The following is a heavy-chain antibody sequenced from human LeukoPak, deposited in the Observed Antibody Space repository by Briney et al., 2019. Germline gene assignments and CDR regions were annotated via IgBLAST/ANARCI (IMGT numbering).Heavy chain of an antibody. D-gene: IGHD6-19*01. V-gene: IGHV3-23*01. CDR2: ISGSGGSI. CDR3: AKDQFSSGLNWFDP. Sequence: PGGSLRLTCAASGFTFSSYAMSWVRQAPGKGLEWVSAISGSGGSIYYADSVKGRFTISRDNSKNTLYLQMNSLRAEDTAVYYCAKDQFSSGLNWFDPWGQGTLVTVSS. CDR1: GFTFSSYA. J-gene: IGHJ5*02.